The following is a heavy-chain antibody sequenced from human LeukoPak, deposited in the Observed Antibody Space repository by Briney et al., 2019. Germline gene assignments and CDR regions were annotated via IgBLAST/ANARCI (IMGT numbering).Heavy chain of an antibody. CDR1: GFTFDDYA. CDR3: AKGSSGWYRTLFDY. J-gene: IGHJ4*02. Sequence: GRSLRLSCAASGFTFDDYAMHWVRQAPGKGLEWVSGISWNSGSIGYADSVKGRFTISRDNAKNSLYLQMNSLRAEDTALYYCAKGSSGWYRTLFDYWGQGTLVTVSS. CDR2: ISWNSGSI. V-gene: IGHV3-9*01. D-gene: IGHD6-19*01.